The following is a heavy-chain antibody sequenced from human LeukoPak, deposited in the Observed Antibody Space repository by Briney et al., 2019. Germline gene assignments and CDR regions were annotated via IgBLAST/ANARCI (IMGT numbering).Heavy chain of an antibody. CDR1: GFTFSSYA. V-gene: IGHV3-15*01. CDR3: TSGSYYGTGSFDI. Sequence: GGSLRLSCAVSGFTFSSYAMSWVRQAPGKGLEWVARIRSATAGGTAEYAEPVEGRFVVSRDDSKSKLYLQLNSLKIEDTAIYYCTSGSYYGTGSFDIWGQGVMVTVYS. D-gene: IGHD1-26*01. CDR2: IRSATAGGTA. J-gene: IGHJ3*02.